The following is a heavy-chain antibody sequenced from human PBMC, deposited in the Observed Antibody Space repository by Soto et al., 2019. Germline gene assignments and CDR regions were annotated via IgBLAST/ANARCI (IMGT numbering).Heavy chain of an antibody. J-gene: IGHJ4*02. CDR3: AKHTTFYYDRTGPGDYFDY. CDR2: IWSDGSRR. Sequence: QVQLVESGGGVVQAGRSLRLSCAPSGFTFRNYGMQWVRLAPGKGLEWVAVIWSDGSRRYYADSVEGRFTISRDNSMNTLYLQMDSLRAEDTAMYFCAKHTTFYYDRTGPGDYFDYWGQGTLATVSS. CDR1: GFTFRNYG. V-gene: IGHV3-33*06. D-gene: IGHD3-22*01.